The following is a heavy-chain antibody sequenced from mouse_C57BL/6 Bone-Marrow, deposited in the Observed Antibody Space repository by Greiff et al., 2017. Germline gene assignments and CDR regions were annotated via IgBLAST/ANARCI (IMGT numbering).Heavy chain of an antibody. J-gene: IGHJ2*01. Sequence: VQLQQSGPELVKPGASVKISCKASGYTFTDYYMNWVKQSHGKSLEWIGDINPNNGGTSYNQKFKGKATLTVDKSSSTAYMELRSLTSEDSAVYYCARLWSYYFDYWGQGPTLTVSS. D-gene: IGHD1-1*02. CDR1: GYTFTDYY. CDR3: ARLWSYYFDY. CDR2: INPNNGGT. V-gene: IGHV1-26*01.